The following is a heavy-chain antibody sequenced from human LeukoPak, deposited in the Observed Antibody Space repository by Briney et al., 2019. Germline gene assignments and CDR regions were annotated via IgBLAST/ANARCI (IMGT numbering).Heavy chain of an antibody. CDR1: GFTFSSYW. V-gene: IGHV3-7*01. CDR3: ARDLVELLFDY. J-gene: IGHJ4*02. CDR2: IKQDGSEK. D-gene: IGHD3-16*01. Sequence: GGSLRLSCAASGFTFSSYWMSWVRRAPGKGLEWVANIKQDGSEKYYVDSMKGRFTISRDNAKNSLYLQMNSLRAEDTAVYYCARDLVELLFDYWGQETLVTVSS.